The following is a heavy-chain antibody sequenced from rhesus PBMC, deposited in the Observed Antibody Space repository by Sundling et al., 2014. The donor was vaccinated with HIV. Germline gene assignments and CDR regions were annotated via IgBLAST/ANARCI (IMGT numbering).Heavy chain of an antibody. Sequence: QVQLQESGPGLVKPLETLSLTTTVSGVSISSYWWSWIRKPPGKGLEWIGRISGSGGSTDYNPSLKSRVTLSTDTPNNQFSLKLSSVTAADTAVYYCARTPGGHNYINYGLDSWGQGVVVTVSS. V-gene: IGHV4-173*01. J-gene: IGHJ6*01. CDR3: ARTPGGHNYINYGLDS. CDR1: GVSISSYW. D-gene: IGHD5-12*01. CDR2: ISGSGGST.